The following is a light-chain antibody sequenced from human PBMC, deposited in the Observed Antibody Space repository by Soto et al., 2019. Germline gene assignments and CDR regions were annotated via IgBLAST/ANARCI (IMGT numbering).Light chain of an antibody. J-gene: IGLJ1*01. CDR3: CSYAGSYTHV. CDR1: SSDVGTYNY. Sequence: QSALTQPRSVSGSPGQSVTISCTGTSSDVGTYNYVSWYQQHPGKAPKLIIYDVTKWPSGVLDRFSGSKSGNTASLTISGLQAEDEADYYCCSYAGSYTHVFGTGTKLTVL. CDR2: DVT. V-gene: IGLV2-11*01.